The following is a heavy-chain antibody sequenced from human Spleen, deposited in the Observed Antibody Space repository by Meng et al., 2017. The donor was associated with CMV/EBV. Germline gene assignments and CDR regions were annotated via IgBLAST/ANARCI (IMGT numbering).Heavy chain of an antibody. V-gene: IGHV3-48*04. Sequence: GGSLRLSCAASGFTFTDYAMHWVRQAPGKGLEWVSYISSSGSTIYYADSVKGRFTISRDNANSALYLQMDSLRAEDTAVYYCARAFYDFWSGIGYWGQGVLVTVSS. D-gene: IGHD3-3*01. CDR3: ARAFYDFWSGIGY. CDR1: GFTFTDYA. CDR2: ISSSGSTI. J-gene: IGHJ4*02.